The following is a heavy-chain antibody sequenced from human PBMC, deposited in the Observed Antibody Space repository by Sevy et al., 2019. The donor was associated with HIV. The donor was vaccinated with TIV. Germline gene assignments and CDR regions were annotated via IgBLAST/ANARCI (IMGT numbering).Heavy chain of an antibody. J-gene: IGHJ6*02. D-gene: IGHD6-13*01. Sequence: SETLSLTCAVYGGSFSGYYWSWIRQPPGKGLEWIGEINHSGSTNYNPSIKSRVTISVDTSKNQFSLKLGSVTAADTAVYYCASSPAGTGFYYCYGMDVWGQGTTVTVSS. CDR1: GGSFSGYY. CDR3: ASSPAGTGFYYCYGMDV. V-gene: IGHV4-34*01. CDR2: INHSGST.